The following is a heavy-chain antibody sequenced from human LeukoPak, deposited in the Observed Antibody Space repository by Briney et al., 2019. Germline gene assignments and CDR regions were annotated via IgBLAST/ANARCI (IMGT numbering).Heavy chain of an antibody. Sequence: GRSLRLSCAASGFNFSDFGMHWVRQAPGKGLEWVAVISYDGSNKYYADSVKGRFTISRDNSKNTLYLQMNSLRAEDTAVYYCAKGPPEGRYFDWLLDYWGQGTLVTVSS. J-gene: IGHJ4*02. CDR2: ISYDGSNK. D-gene: IGHD3-9*01. V-gene: IGHV3-30*18. CDR1: GFNFSDFG. CDR3: AKGPPEGRYFDWLLDY.